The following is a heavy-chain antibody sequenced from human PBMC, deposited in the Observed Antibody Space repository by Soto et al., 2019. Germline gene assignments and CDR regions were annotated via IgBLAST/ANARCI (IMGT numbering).Heavy chain of an antibody. V-gene: IGHV4-31*03. Sequence: QVQVQESGPGLVKLSQTLSLTCTISAASITTNASYWSWIRPHPEKGLEWIGYISSIGLTNYSPFLTSRVSISTDSSKKPFSLKMSSLTVWGTGVNYCAKLGESSQGFDPCGRGTLVVVSS. D-gene: IGHD3-16*01. CDR3: AKLGESSQGFDP. J-gene: IGHJ5*02. CDR1: AASITTNASY. CDR2: ISSIGLT.